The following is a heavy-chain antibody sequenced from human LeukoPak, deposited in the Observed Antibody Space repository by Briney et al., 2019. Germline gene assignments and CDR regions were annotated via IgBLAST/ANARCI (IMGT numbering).Heavy chain of an antibody. CDR3: ARDAIVVVAALDY. CDR2: ISSSSSHI. CDR1: GFTFSSYS. J-gene: IGHJ4*02. V-gene: IGHV3-21*01. D-gene: IGHD2-15*01. Sequence: GGSLRLSCAASGFTFSSYSMNWVRQAPGKGLEWVSSISSSSSHIYYADSVKGRFTISRDNAKNSLYLQMNSLRAEDTAVYYCARDAIVVVAALDYWGQGTLVTVSS.